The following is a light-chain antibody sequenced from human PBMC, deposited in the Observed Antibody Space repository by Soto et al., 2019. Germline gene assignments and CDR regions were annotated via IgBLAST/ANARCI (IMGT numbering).Light chain of an antibody. CDR2: GNN. CDR3: QSYDSSLSAVV. Sequence: QPVLTQPPSVSGAPGQRVTISCTGSSSNIGAGYDVHWYQQLPGTAPKLLMYGNNNRPSGVPDRFSGSKSGTSASLAITGLQAEDEADYYCQSYDSSLSAVVFGGGTKVTVL. CDR1: SSNIGAGYD. J-gene: IGLJ2*01. V-gene: IGLV1-40*01.